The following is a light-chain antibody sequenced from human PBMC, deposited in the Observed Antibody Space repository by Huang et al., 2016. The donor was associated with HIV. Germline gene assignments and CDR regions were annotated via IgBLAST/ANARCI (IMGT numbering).Light chain of an antibody. V-gene: IGKV1-39*01. CDR3: QQSARTPRT. Sequence: DIQITQSPSSLSASVGDRVNITCRASQNINRYLNWYQQRPGEAPKLLIHGASSLQRRVPSRFTGSGSGTDFTLTISSLLPEDSATYYCQQSARTPRTFGQGTKLEI. CDR2: GAS. J-gene: IGKJ2*01. CDR1: QNINRY.